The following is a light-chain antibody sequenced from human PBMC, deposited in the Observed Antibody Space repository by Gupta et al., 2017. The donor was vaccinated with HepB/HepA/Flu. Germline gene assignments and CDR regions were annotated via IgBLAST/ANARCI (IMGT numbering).Light chain of an antibody. CDR2: EGS. V-gene: IGLV2-14*01. Sequence: QSALTQPASVSASPGQSITISCTGTSSDVGGYNYVSWYQQHPGKAPKLMSDEGSHRPSGVSNRFSGSKSGNTASLTISGLQAEDEADEDGSSYKSSGTLGGVFGGGTKLTVL. CDR1: SSDVGGYNY. J-gene: IGLJ3*02. CDR3: SSYKSSGTLGGV.